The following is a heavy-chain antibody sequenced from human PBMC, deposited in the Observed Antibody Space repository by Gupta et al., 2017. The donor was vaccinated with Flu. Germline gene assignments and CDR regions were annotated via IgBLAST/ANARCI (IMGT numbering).Heavy chain of an antibody. CDR3: ARAQGRYLSDADACDV. V-gene: IGHV1-69*01. J-gene: IGHJ3*01. D-gene: IGHD3-16*02. CDR2: ISPIFGTV. Sequence: QVQLVQSGAEVKKPGSSVKVSCKASGVTFSGNSITWVRQAPGQGLEWMGGISPIFGTVNDAQKFQGRLTITAEASKTTVYMELNSLRSDDTAVYFWARAQGRYLSDADACDVWGLGTMGTVSS. CDR1: GVTFSGNS.